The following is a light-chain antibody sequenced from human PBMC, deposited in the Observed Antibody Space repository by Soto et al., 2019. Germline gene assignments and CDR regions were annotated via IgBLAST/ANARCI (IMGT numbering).Light chain of an antibody. Sequence: QSALTQPASVSGSPGQSSTISCTGTSSDVGAYNYVSWFQQHPGKAPRLIIYDVSNRPSGVSNRFSGSKSGNTASLTISGLHAEDEADYYCSSYTTSTTGVFGGGTKLTVL. V-gene: IGLV2-14*01. CDR3: SSYTTSTTGV. CDR1: SSDVGAYNY. CDR2: DVS. J-gene: IGLJ3*02.